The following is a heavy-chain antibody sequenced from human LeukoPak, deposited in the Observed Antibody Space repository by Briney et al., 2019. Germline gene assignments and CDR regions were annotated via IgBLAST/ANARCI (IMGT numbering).Heavy chain of an antibody. CDR2: INPNSGGT. Sequence: GASVKVSCKASGYTFTGYYMHWVRQAPGQGLEWMGWINPNSGGTNYAQKFQGRVTMTRDTSISTAYMELSRLRSDDTAVYYCARTTTPHYYGSGSYALGYWGQGTLVTVPS. CDR3: ARTTTPHYYGSGSYALGY. V-gene: IGHV1-2*02. CDR1: GYTFTGYY. J-gene: IGHJ4*02. D-gene: IGHD3-10*01.